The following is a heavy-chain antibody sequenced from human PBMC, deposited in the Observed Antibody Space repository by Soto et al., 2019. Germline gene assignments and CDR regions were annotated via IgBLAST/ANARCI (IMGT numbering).Heavy chain of an antibody. CDR1: GFNFSSYD. CDR3: AREAAGTPFLIDY. Sequence: EVQLVESGGGLVQPGGSLRLSCAASGFNFSSYDMHWVRQVPGKGMEWVSGIGTSHDTYYPGSVKGRFTHSRENAKNSLYLQMNSLRAGDTAVYYCAREAAGTPFLIDYWGQGTLVAVSS. CDR2: IGTSHDT. D-gene: IGHD6-19*01. J-gene: IGHJ4*02. V-gene: IGHV3-13*01.